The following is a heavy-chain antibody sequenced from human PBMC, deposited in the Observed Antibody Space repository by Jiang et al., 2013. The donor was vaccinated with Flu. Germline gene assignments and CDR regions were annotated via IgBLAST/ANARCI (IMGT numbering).Heavy chain of an antibody. D-gene: IGHD1-14*01. CDR3: ARTGFNGPEPFDY. V-gene: IGHV3-30-3*01. CDR1: GFTFSSYA. J-gene: IGHJ4*02. CDR2: ISYDGSNK. Sequence: VQLVESGGGVVQPGRSLRLSCAASGFTFSSYAMHWVRQAPGKGLEWVAVISYDGSNKYYADSVKGRFTISRDNSKNTLYLQMNSLRAEDTAVYYCARTGFNGPEPFDYWGQG.